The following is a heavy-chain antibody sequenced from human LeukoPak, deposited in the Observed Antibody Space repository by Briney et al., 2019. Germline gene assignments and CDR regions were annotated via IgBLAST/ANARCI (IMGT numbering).Heavy chain of an antibody. J-gene: IGHJ3*02. Sequence: GGSLRLSCAASGFTFSSYWMSWVRQAPGKGLEWVANIKQDGSEKYYVDSVRGRFTISRGNAKNSLYLQMNSLRAEDTAVYYCARDHYYGSGSCWVGKNAFDIWGQGTMVTVSS. V-gene: IGHV3-7*01. CDR3: ARDHYYGSGSCWVGKNAFDI. D-gene: IGHD3-10*01. CDR2: IKQDGSEK. CDR1: GFTFSSYW.